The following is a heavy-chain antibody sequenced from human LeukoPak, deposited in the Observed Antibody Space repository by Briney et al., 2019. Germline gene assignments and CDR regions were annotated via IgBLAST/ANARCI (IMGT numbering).Heavy chain of an antibody. CDR1: GYTLTEVS. CDR2: FDPEDGET. V-gene: IGHV1-24*01. J-gene: IGHJ4*02. D-gene: IGHD6-13*01. Sequence: AASVKVSCKISGYTLTEVSMHWVRQAPGKGLEWMGRFDPEDGETLSAQRFQGRLTMTEDTSADTAYMELSSLTSDDTALYYCATGTVSSSWLGIFDFWGQGTLVTVSS. CDR3: ATGTVSSSWLGIFDF.